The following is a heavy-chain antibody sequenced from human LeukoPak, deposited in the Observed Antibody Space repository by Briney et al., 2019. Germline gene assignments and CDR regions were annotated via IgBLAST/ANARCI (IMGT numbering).Heavy chain of an antibody. Sequence: GGSLRLSCAASGFTFSDHYMDWVRQTPGKGLEWVSAISGSGGSTYHADSVKGRFTISRDNSKNTLYLQMNSLRAEDTAVYYCASSGYFDYWGQGTLVTVSS. CDR2: ISGSGGST. CDR3: ASSGYFDY. D-gene: IGHD6-19*01. CDR1: GFTFSDHY. V-gene: IGHV3-23*01. J-gene: IGHJ4*02.